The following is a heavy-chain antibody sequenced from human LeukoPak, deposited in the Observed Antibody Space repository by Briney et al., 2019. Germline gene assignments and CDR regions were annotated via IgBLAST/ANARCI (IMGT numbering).Heavy chain of an antibody. Sequence: PSETLSLTCAVYSGSFSGYYWSWVRQPPGKGLEWMGEINHSGSTNYYPSLKSRVTISVDTSKNQFSLRLSSVTAADTAVYYCARGRRYCSSTSCRPAAYYYYYMDVWGKGTTVTVSS. CDR3: ARGRRYCSSTSCRPAAYYYYYMDV. V-gene: IGHV4-34*01. J-gene: IGHJ6*03. CDR1: SGSFSGYY. CDR2: INHSGST. D-gene: IGHD2-2*01.